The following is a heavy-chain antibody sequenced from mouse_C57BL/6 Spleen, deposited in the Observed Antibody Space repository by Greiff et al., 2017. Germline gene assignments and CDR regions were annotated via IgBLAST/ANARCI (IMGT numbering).Heavy chain of an antibody. J-gene: IGHJ2*01. CDR3: AREAIYDGYFDY. D-gene: IGHD2-3*01. CDR2: ISDGGSYT. Sequence: EVMLVESGGGLVKPGGSLKLSCAASGFTFSSYAMSWVRQTPEKRLEWVATISDGGSYTYYPDNVKGRFTISRDNAKNNLYLQMSHLKSEDTAMYYCAREAIYDGYFDYWGQGTTLTVSS. V-gene: IGHV5-4*01. CDR1: GFTFSSYA.